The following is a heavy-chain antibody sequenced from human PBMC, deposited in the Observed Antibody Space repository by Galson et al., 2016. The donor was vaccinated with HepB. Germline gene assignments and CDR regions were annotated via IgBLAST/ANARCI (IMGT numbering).Heavy chain of an antibody. Sequence: SLRLSCAASGFTFSNYGMHWVRQAPGKGLEWVAIIWYDGSKKYYADSVKGRFTISRDNYKNTLYLQMNTLRAEDTAVYYCARVDIGTSGTFPKFDPWGQGTLVTVSS. V-gene: IGHV3-33*01. CDR1: GFTFSNYG. D-gene: IGHD6-13*01. J-gene: IGHJ5*02. CDR2: IWYDGSKK. CDR3: ARVDIGTSGTFPKFDP.